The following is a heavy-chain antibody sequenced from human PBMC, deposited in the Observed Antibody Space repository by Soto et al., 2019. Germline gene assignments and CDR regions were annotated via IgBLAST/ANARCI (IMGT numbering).Heavy chain of an antibody. V-gene: IGHV1-69*13. J-gene: IGHJ6*02. D-gene: IGHD3-3*01. CDR1: GGTFSSYA. CDR3: ARIAITIFGVVTPYYYYGMDV. CDR2: IIPIFGTA. Sequence: GASVKVSCKASGGTFSSYAISWVRQAPGQGLEWMGGIIPIFGTANYAQKFQGRVTITADESTSTAYMELSSLRSEDTAVYYCARIAITIFGVVTPYYYYGMDVWGHGTTVTVSS.